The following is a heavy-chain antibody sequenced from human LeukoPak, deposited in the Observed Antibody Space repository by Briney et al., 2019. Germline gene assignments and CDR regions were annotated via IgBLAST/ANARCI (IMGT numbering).Heavy chain of an antibody. J-gene: IGHJ4*02. V-gene: IGHV4-34*01. CDR2: INHSGST. D-gene: IGHD2-15*01. CDR1: GGSFSGYY. CDR3: ARGPLPMRVAAARGLDY. Sequence: SETLSLTCAVYGGSFSGYYWSWLRQPPGKGLEWIGEINHSGSTNYNPSLKSRVTISVDTSKNQFSLKLSSVTAADTAVYYCARGPLPMRVAAARGLDYWGQGTLVTVSS.